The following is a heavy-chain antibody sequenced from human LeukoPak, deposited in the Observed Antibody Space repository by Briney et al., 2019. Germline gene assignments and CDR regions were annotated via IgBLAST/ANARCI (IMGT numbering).Heavy chain of an antibody. CDR2: INPDSGGT. J-gene: IGHJ4*02. V-gene: IGHV1-2*02. CDR1: GYTFTGFY. CDR3: ARDHGSGSYYVMSD. Sequence: VASVKVSCKASGYTFTGFYMHWVRQAPGQGLEWMGWINPDSGGTSYARKFQGRVTLTRDTSISTAYMDLSRLRSDDTAVYYCARDHGSGSYYVMSDWGQGTLVTVPS. D-gene: IGHD3-10*01.